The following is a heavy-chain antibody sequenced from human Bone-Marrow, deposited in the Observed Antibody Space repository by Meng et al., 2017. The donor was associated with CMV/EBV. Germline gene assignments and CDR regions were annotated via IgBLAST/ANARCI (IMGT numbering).Heavy chain of an antibody. Sequence: GESLKIYCAASGFTFSNYAMHWVRQAPGKGLEWVTVMSYDGNYKYYADSVKGRFTISRDISNNTLYLQMNSLRTEDTAVYYCARHGYYDSSGYGGYFDYWGQGTLVTVSS. J-gene: IGHJ4*02. V-gene: IGHV3-30-3*01. CDR1: GFTFSNYA. CDR2: MSYDGNYK. D-gene: IGHD3-22*01. CDR3: ARHGYYDSSGYGGYFDY.